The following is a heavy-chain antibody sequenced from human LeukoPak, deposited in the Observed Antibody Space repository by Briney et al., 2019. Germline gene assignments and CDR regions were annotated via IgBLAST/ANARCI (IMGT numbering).Heavy chain of an antibody. Sequence: GGSLRLSCAASGFTFSNYGMHWVRQAPGKGLEWVAIISYDGNNKYYADSVKGRFTISRDNSKSTLYLQMNSLSAEGTAIYYCAKNTVGTTADYGLDVWGQGTTVTVSS. CDR2: ISYDGNNK. V-gene: IGHV3-30*18. CDR1: GFTFSNYG. J-gene: IGHJ6*02. D-gene: IGHD4-23*01. CDR3: AKNTVGTTADYGLDV.